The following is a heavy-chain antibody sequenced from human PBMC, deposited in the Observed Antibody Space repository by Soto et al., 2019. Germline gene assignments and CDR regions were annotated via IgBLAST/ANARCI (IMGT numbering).Heavy chain of an antibody. D-gene: IGHD3-10*01. CDR3: ARVQGSGSYYNGYGMDV. Sequence: PSETLSLTCAVYGGSFSGYYWSWICQPPGKGPEWIGEINHSGSTNYNPSLKSRVIISVDTSKNQFSLKLSSVTAADTAVYYCARVQGSGSYYNGYGMDVWGQGTTVTVSS. CDR1: GGSFSGYY. CDR2: INHSGST. J-gene: IGHJ6*02. V-gene: IGHV4-34*01.